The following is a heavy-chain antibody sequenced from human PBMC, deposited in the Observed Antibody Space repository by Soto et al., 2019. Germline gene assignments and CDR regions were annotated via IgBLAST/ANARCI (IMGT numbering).Heavy chain of an antibody. V-gene: IGHV1-18*01. Sequence: ASVKVSCKASGYTFTSYGISWVRQAPGQGLEWMGWISAYNGNTNYAQKLQGRVTMTTDTSTSTAYMELRSLRSDDTAVYYCARDPEIVVVQAAIRVFYYYYGMDVWGQGTTVTVSS. D-gene: IGHD2-2*02. CDR3: ARDPEIVVVQAAIRVFYYYYGMDV. CDR2: ISAYNGNT. J-gene: IGHJ6*02. CDR1: GYTFTSYG.